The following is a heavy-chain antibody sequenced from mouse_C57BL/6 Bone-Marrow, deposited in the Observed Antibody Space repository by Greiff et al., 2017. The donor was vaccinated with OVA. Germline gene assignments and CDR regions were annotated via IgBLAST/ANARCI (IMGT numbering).Heavy chain of an antibody. D-gene: IGHD2-3*01. V-gene: IGHV1-81*01. Sequence: QVQLQQSGAELARPGASVKLSCTASGYTFTSYGISWVKQRTGQGLEWIGEIYPRSGTTYYNEKFKGKATLTADKSSSTAYMELRSLTSEDSAVYFCARRGWLVPYYFDYWGQGTTLTVSS. CDR1: GYTFTSYG. CDR3: ARRGWLVPYYFDY. CDR2: IYPRSGTT. J-gene: IGHJ2*01.